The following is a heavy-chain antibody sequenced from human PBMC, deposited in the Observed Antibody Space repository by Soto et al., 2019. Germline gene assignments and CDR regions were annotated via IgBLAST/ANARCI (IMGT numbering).Heavy chain of an antibody. CDR2: IIPIFGTS. D-gene: IGHD2-8*02. J-gene: IGHJ5*02. CDR3: ARAGESGATGAWFDP. CDR1: GGTFSSYA. Sequence: QVQLVQSGAEVKKPGSSAKVSCKASGGTFSSYAIGWVRQAPGQGLEWMGGIIPIFGTSNYAQKFQGRVTITADESTSTAYMELSSLRSEDTAVYYCARAGESGATGAWFDPWGQGALVTVSS. V-gene: IGHV1-69*12.